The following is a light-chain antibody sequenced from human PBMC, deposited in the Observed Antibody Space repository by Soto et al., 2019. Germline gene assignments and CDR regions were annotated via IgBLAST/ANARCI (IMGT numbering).Light chain of an antibody. Sequence: EIVLTQSPGTLSLSPGERATLSCRASLSIVGTYLAWYQQKPGQAPRLLIYGASSRASGIPDRFSGGGSRTSFTLAIHRLEPEDSAVYYCQLGGFGQGTKVEI. CDR1: LSIVGTY. CDR3: QLGG. CDR2: GAS. V-gene: IGKV3-20*01. J-gene: IGKJ1*01.